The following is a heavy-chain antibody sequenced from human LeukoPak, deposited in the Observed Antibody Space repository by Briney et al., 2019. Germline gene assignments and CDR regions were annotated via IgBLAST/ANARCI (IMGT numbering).Heavy chain of an antibody. CDR2: IKSKTDGGTT. J-gene: IGHJ4*02. V-gene: IGHV3-15*01. Sequence: TGGSLRLSCAASGFTFSSYWMSWVRQAPGKGLEWVGRIKSKTDGGTTDYAAPVKGRFTISRDDSKNTLYLQMNSLKTEDTAVYYCTTGGRRSGSPIDYWGQGTLVTVSS. CDR3: TTGGRRSGSPIDY. CDR1: GFTFSSYW. D-gene: IGHD5-12*01.